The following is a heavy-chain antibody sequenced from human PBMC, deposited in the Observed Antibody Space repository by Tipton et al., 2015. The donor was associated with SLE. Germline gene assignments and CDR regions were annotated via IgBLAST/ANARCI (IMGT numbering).Heavy chain of an antibody. V-gene: IGHV4-39*07. D-gene: IGHD3-22*01. CDR2: VYYTGNT. Sequence: TLSLTCIVSGDSISSTSYYWGWIRQPPGKGLEWVGTVYYTGNTFYNPSLKSRVTISVDTSKNQFSPKLSSVTAADTAVYYCARDEYRYDATGYHLLGHFDFWGQGTLVTVSS. CDR3: ARDEYRYDATGYHLLGHFDF. CDR1: GDSISSTSYY. J-gene: IGHJ4*02.